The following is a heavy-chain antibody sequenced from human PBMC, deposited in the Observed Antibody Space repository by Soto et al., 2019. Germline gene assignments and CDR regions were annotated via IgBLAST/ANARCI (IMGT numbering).Heavy chain of an antibody. D-gene: IGHD2-21*01. Sequence: QEQLVESGGGMVQPGGSLRLSCAVSGFTLDTYGMHWVRQAAGQGLEWVAVSWHDGRHLDYADSVRGRFTVFSEDSKNTLFLEMNGLRGDDTAVYYCARDWGACTPGECYSHGFDLWGQGTLVTDSS. J-gene: IGHJ3*01. CDR3: ARDWGACTPGECYSHGFDL. CDR2: SWHDGRHL. CDR1: GFTLDTYG. V-gene: IGHV3-33*01.